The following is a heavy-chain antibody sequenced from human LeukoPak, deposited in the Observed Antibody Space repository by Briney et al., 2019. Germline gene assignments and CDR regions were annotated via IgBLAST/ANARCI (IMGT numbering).Heavy chain of an antibody. CDR3: ATRDCSGSGCGYYYMDV. CDR1: GFTFSSYG. J-gene: IGHJ6*03. Sequence: PGGSLRLSCAASGFTFSSYGMYWVRQAPGKGLEWVAFIQHDGRDRYYADSVKGRFTTSRDNSKNTLCLQMNSLRAEDMALYYCATRDCSGSGCGYYYMDVWGKGTTVTVS. CDR2: IQHDGRDR. V-gene: IGHV3-30*02. D-gene: IGHD2-15*01.